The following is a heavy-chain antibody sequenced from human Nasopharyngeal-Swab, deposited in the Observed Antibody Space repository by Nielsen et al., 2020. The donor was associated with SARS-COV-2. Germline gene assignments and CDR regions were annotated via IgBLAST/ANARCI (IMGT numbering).Heavy chain of an antibody. CDR2: ISSSSSYI. CDR1: GCLFSCYS. V-gene: IGHV3-21*01. Sequence: VCSGCLFSCYSMNWVRQAPGQGLEWVSSISSSSSYIYYADSVKGRFTISRDNAKNSLYLQMNSLRAEDTAVYYCASLLSITIFGDFDYWGQGTLVTVSS. J-gene: IGHJ4*02. CDR3: ASLLSITIFGDFDY. D-gene: IGHD3-3*01.